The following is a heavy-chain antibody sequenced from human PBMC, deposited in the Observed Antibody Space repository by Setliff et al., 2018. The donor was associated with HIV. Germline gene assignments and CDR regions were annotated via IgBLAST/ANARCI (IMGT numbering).Heavy chain of an antibody. CDR2: IKSMSDGGTT. CDR1: GFTFSDAR. V-gene: IGHV3-15*01. CDR3: AKDWRSYLRYYYDSSGYYSPVDALDI. J-gene: IGHJ3*02. Sequence: PGGSLRLSCEASGFTFSDARMSWVRQAPGKGLEWVGRIKSMSDGGTTDYAAPVKGRFIISRDDSRNTLYLQMNSLRAEDTVVYYCAKDWRSYLRYYYDSSGYYSPVDALDIWGQGTMVTVSS. D-gene: IGHD3-22*01.